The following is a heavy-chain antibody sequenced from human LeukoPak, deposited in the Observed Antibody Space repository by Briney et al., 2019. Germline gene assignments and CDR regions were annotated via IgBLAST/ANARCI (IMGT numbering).Heavy chain of an antibody. CDR2: IYYSGST. CDR1: GGSVSSGSYY. V-gene: IGHV4-61*01. CDR3: ARERLVGYNPFLDY. J-gene: IGHJ4*02. Sequence: SETLPLTCTVSGGSVSSGSYYWSWIRQPPGKGLEWIGYIYYSGSTNYNPSLKSRVTISVDTSRNQFSLKLSSVTAADTAVYYCARERLVGYNPFLDYWGQGTLVTVSS. D-gene: IGHD5-24*01.